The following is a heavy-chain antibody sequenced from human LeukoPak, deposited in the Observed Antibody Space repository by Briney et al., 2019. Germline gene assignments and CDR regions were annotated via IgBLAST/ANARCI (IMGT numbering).Heavy chain of an antibody. J-gene: IGHJ6*03. V-gene: IGHV3-74*01. D-gene: IGHD3-16*01. Sequence: PGGSLRLSCAASGFTFSSYWMHWVRQAPGKGLVWVSRINSDGSSTSYADSVKGRFTISRDNAKNTLYLQMNSLRAEDTAVYYRARMGSYYYYMDVWGKGTTVTVSS. CDR2: INSDGSST. CDR3: ARMGSYYYYMDV. CDR1: GFTFSSYW.